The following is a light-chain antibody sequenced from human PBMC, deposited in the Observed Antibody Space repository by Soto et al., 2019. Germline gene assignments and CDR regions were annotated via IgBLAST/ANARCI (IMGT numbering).Light chain of an antibody. Sequence: QSALTQPRSVSGSPGQSVTISCTGTSSDVGSYKDVSWYQHHPGKVLKLMIYDVSERPSGVPDRFSGSKSGNTASLTISGLQAEGEANYYCCAYADTFYVFGTGTKVTVL. CDR2: DVS. CDR1: SSDVGSYKD. CDR3: CAYADTFYV. V-gene: IGLV2-11*01. J-gene: IGLJ1*01.